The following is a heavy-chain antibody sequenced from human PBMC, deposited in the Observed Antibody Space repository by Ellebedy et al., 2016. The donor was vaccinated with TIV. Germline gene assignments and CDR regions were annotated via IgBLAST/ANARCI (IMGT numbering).Heavy chain of an antibody. D-gene: IGHD5-18*01. Sequence: AASVKVSCKASGATFNTYAITWVRQAPGQGLEWMGRIIPILGIANYAQKFQDRVTIIADKSTSTAFMELSSLRSEDTAVYYCARTHTAMLEYNYGMDVWGQGTTVTVSS. J-gene: IGHJ6*02. CDR1: GATFNTYA. CDR2: IIPILGIA. V-gene: IGHV1-69*04. CDR3: ARTHTAMLEYNYGMDV.